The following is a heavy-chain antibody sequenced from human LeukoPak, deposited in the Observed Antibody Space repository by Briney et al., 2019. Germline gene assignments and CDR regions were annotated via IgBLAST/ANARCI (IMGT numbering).Heavy chain of an antibody. Sequence: GGSLRLSCAASGFTFSSYGMHGVRQAPGKGLEWVAVIWYDGSNKYYADSVKGRFTISRDNSKNTLYLQMTSLRAEDTAVYYCARDRGYSSSWLAYWGQGTLVTVSS. CDR1: GFTFSSYG. V-gene: IGHV3-33*01. CDR3: ARDRGYSSSWLAY. CDR2: IWYDGSNK. J-gene: IGHJ4*02. D-gene: IGHD6-13*01.